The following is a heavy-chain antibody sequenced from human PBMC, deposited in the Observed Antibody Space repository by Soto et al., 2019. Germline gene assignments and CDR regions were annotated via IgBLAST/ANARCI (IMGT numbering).Heavy chain of an antibody. J-gene: IGHJ4*02. Sequence: EVQLVESGGGLVQPGGSLRLSCAASGFTFSSYWMHWVRQAPGEGLVWVSRITADGSITSYADSVKGRFTITRDNAKNTLYLQMNSLRDEDTGVYYCARDGSLPDYWGQGILVTVSS. D-gene: IGHD1-26*01. CDR3: ARDGSLPDY. V-gene: IGHV3-74*01. CDR2: ITADGSIT. CDR1: GFTFSSYW.